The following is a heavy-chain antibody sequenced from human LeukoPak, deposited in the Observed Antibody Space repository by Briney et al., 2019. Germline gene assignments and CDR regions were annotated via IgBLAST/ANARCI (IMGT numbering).Heavy chain of an antibody. CDR2: IYYSGTT. D-gene: IGHD5-18*01. V-gene: IGHV4-4*07. CDR3: AKGAGGFSYYNWFDP. Sequence: SETLSLTCTVSGGSISSYYWSWIRQPAGKGLEWIGSIYYSGTTHYNPSLESRVTISVDTSKNQFSLKLASVTAADTAIYYCAKGAGGFSYYNWFDPWGQGTLVTVSS. J-gene: IGHJ5*02. CDR1: GGSISSYY.